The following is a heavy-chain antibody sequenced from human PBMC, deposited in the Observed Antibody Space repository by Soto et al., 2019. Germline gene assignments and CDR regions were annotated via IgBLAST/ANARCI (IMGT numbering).Heavy chain of an antibody. V-gene: IGHV2-5*02. J-gene: IGHJ4*02. Sequence: QITLKESGPTLVKPTQTLTLTCTFSGFSLSTRGVAVGWIRQPPGKALEWLALIYWDDDEGYSPSLKSRLTTTKATSKNQVVLTMTTLDPVDTATYFCAHRPRGFSYYFDYWGQGTLVTVSS. CDR3: AHRPRGFSYYFDY. CDR2: IYWDDDE. CDR1: GFSLSTRGVA. D-gene: IGHD3-10*01.